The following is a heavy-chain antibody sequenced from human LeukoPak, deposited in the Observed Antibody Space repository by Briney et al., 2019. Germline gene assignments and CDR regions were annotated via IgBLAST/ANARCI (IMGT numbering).Heavy chain of an antibody. CDR1: GYTFTSNY. Sequence: ASVKVSCKASGYTFTSNYIHWVRQAPGQGLEWMGMIYPRDGSTSYAQKFQGRVTVTRDTSTSTVHMELSGLRSEDTAVYYCARDQEGFDYWGQGTLVTVSS. CDR3: ARDQEGFDY. V-gene: IGHV1-46*01. J-gene: IGHJ4*02. CDR2: IYPRDGST.